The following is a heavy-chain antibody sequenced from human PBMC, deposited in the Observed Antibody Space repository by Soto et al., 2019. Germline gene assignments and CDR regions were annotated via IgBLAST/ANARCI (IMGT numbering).Heavy chain of an antibody. CDR1: GGTFSNYA. D-gene: IGHD6-25*01. CDR2: IMPMFGAA. CDR3: ARGSIAAASYFDY. J-gene: IGHJ4*02. V-gene: IGHV1-69*01. Sequence: QVQLVQSGAEVKKPGSSVKVSCKAFGGTFSNYAISWVRQAPGQGLEWMGSIMPMFGAANYAQKFQGTVTITADESTTTVYMELSNLRSEDTAVYFCARGSIAAASYFDYWGQGTLITVSS.